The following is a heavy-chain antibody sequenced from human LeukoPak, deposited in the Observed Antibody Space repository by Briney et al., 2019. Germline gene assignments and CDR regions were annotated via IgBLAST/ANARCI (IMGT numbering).Heavy chain of an antibody. Sequence: SETLSLTCTVSGGSISSYYWSWIRQPAGKGLEWIGRIYTSGSTNYNPSLKSRVTISVDTSKNQFSLKLSSVTAADTAVYYCARAFPAGYYYYYMDVWGKGTTVTVXS. CDR1: GGSISSYY. CDR2: IYTSGST. D-gene: IGHD2/OR15-2a*01. V-gene: IGHV4-4*07. J-gene: IGHJ6*03. CDR3: ARAFPAGYYYYYMDV.